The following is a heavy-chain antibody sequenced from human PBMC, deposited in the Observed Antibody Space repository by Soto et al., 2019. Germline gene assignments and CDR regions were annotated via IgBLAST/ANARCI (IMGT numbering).Heavy chain of an antibody. CDR2: IYYSGST. D-gene: IGHD3-16*01. Sequence: SETLSLTCTVSGGSISSYYWSWIRQPPGKGLEWIGYIYYSGSTNYNPSLKSRVTISVDTSKNQFSLKLSSVTAADTAVYYCARKQAFGDFTLDYWGQGTLVTVSS. J-gene: IGHJ4*02. CDR1: GGSISSYY. V-gene: IGHV4-59*01. CDR3: ARKQAFGDFTLDY.